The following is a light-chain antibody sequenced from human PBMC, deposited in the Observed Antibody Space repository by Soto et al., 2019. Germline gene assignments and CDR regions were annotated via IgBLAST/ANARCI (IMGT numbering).Light chain of an antibody. V-gene: IGKV3D-20*01. CDR1: QSVRTN. J-gene: IGKJ4*01. CDR2: YSS. Sequence: TQFRDTVSVPPGEAVTLSCGASQSVRTNLAWYQQRPGQAPRLLIHYSSTRASDIPARFSGSGSGTDFTLTISRLEPEDFAVYYCQQDGSSPLTFGGGTKVDTK. CDR3: QQDGSSPLT.